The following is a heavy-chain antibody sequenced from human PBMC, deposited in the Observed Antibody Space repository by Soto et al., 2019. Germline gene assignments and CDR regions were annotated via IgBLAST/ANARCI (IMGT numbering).Heavy chain of an antibody. J-gene: IGHJ5*02. D-gene: IGHD3-16*01. CDR1: GLTLRSYA. CDR3: AKGGPFTGGFDP. CDR2: ISGRSAVP. V-gene: IGHV3-23*01. Sequence: EGQLLQSGGDLVQPGGSLRLPLAGSGLTLRSYAMIWIRQTPEKGLEWVSTISGRSAVPSYADSVNGRFTVSRDNSKNTLYLQMNSLRPDDTAIYYCAKGGPFTGGFDPWGQGTLVTVSA.